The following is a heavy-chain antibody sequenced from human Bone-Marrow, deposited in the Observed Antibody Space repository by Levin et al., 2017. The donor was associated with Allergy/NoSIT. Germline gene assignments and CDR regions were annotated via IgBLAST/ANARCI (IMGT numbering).Heavy chain of an antibody. D-gene: IGHD6-19*01. Sequence: QAGGSLRLSCAASGFTFSSFTMNWVRQAPGKGLEWVSTISGSGDTAYYADSVKGRFTVSRDNSKNTLFLQMNSLRAEDTAVYFCAKEMRGGWHRDAFDIWGQGTTVTVSS. CDR1: GFTFSSFT. J-gene: IGHJ3*02. CDR2: ISGSGDTA. V-gene: IGHV3-23*01. CDR3: AKEMRGGWHRDAFDI.